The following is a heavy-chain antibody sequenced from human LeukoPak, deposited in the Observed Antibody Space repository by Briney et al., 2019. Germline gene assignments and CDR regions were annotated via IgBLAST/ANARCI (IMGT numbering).Heavy chain of an antibody. CDR3: AREMATMGFGAFDI. D-gene: IGHD5-24*01. CDR2: ISAYNGNT. Sequence: ASVKVSCKASGYTFTSYGISWVRQAPGQGLEWMGWISAYNGNTNYAQKLQGRVTMTRDMSTSTVYMELSSLRSEDTAVYYCAREMATMGFGAFDIWGQGTMVTVSS. V-gene: IGHV1-18*01. CDR1: GYTFTSYG. J-gene: IGHJ3*02.